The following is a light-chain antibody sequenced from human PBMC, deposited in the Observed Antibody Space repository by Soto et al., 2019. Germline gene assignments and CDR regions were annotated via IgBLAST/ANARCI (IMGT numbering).Light chain of an antibody. CDR3: VSFTSSTTYV. J-gene: IGLJ1*01. CDR2: EVN. V-gene: IGLV2-8*01. Sequence: QSALTQPPSASGSPGQSLTISCTGTSSDVGGYNYVFWYQQHPGKAPKLMIYEVNKRPSGVPDRFSGSKSGNTASLTVSGLQAEDEADYYCVSFTSSTTYVFGSGTKLTVL. CDR1: SSDVGGYNY.